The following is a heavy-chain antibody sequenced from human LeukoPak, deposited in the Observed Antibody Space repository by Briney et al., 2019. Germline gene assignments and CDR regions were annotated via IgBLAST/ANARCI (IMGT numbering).Heavy chain of an antibody. Sequence: ASVKVSCKASGYTFTTYGISWVRQAPGQGLEWMGWISGYNGNTNYAQKFQGRVTMTTDTSTTTAYMDVRSLRSDDTAMYYCAREGLRFYYDRSGYPPAYWGQGTLVIVSS. CDR3: AREGLRFYYDRSGYPPAY. J-gene: IGHJ4*02. CDR1: GYTFTTYG. CDR2: ISGYNGNT. D-gene: IGHD3-22*01. V-gene: IGHV1-18*01.